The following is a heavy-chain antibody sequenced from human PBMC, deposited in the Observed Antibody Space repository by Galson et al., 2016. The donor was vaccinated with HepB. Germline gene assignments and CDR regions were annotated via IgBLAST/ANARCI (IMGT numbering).Heavy chain of an antibody. CDR1: GGSLSGYY. Sequence: SETLSPTCAVYGGSLSGYYWSWIRHPPGKGLEWIGEINDSGSTDYNPSLKSRVTIPVATSKNQSSLKLSSVTAADTAVYSWASGGDYGDSAGWWYFDVWGRGTLVTVSS. V-gene: IGHV4-34*01. CDR3: ASGGDYGDSAGWWYFDV. CDR2: INDSGST. D-gene: IGHD4-17*01. J-gene: IGHJ2*01.